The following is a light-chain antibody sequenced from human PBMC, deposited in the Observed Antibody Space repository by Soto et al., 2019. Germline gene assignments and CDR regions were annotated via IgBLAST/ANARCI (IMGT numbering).Light chain of an antibody. CDR3: QQSDTTPFT. J-gene: IGKJ2*01. CDR1: QSISTF. Sequence: DIQMTQSPSSLSASVGDSVTIXXRASQSISTFLNWYQQKPGKAPRIXIYDVSRLLSGVPSRFSGSGSGTDFTLTIASLQPEDFSTYYCQQSDTTPFTFGQGTKVDIK. CDR2: DVS. V-gene: IGKV1-39*01.